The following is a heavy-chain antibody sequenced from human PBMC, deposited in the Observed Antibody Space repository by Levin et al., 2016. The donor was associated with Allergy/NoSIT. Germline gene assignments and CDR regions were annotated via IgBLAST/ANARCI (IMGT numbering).Heavy chain of an antibody. CDR2: IYYSGST. CDR3: AREISRMGHTWFDP. CDR1: GGSISSSSYY. J-gene: IGHJ5*02. V-gene: IGHV4-39*07. Sequence: SETLSLTCTVSGGSISSSSYYWGWIRQPPGKGLEWIGSIYYSGSTNYNPSLKSRVTISVDTSKNQFSLKLSSVTAADTAVYYCAREISRMGHTWFDPWGQGTLVTVSS. D-gene: IGHD1-14*01.